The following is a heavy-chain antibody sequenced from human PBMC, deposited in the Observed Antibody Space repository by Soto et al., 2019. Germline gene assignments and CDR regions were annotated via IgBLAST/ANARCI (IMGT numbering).Heavy chain of an antibody. V-gene: IGHV4-4*02. CDR2: VYHNGNT. CDR3: SRVPRTTVTSIDS. D-gene: IGHD4-17*01. Sequence: QVQLQESGPGLVKPSETLSLTCVVSGDSISNDHWWTWVRQPPGKGLEWIGEVYHNGNTNYKPSLKSRGTLSVDKSKNQFSLKVTSVTAADTAVYFCSRVPRTTVTSIDSWGQGTLVTVSS. CDR1: GDSISNDHW. J-gene: IGHJ4*02.